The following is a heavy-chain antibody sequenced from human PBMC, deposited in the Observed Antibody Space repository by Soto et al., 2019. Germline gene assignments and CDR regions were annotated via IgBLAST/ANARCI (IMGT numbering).Heavy chain of an antibody. Sequence: GGSLRLSCAASGFTFSSYSMNWVRQAPGKGLEWVSYISSSSSTIYYADSVKGRFTISRDNAKNSLYLQMNSLRDEDTAVYYCARDPAYFRSGYSYNFDYWGQGTLVTVSS. CDR2: ISSSSSTI. V-gene: IGHV3-48*02. CDR1: GFTFSSYS. J-gene: IGHJ4*02. D-gene: IGHD5-18*01. CDR3: ARDPAYFRSGYSYNFDY.